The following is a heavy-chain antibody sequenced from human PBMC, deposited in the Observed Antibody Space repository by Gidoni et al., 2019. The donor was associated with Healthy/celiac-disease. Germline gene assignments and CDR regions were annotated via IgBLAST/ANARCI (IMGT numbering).Heavy chain of an antibody. CDR1: GFTFSSYS. CDR3: ARDQHDSSGIDY. CDR2: ISSSSSYI. J-gene: IGHJ4*02. V-gene: IGHV3-21*01. Sequence: EVQLVESGGGLVKPGGSLRLSCAASGFTFSSYSMNWVRQAPGKGLEWVSSISSSSSYIYYADSGKGRFTISRDNAKNSLYLQMNSLRAEDTAVYYCARDQHDSSGIDYWGQGTLVTVSS. D-gene: IGHD3-22*01.